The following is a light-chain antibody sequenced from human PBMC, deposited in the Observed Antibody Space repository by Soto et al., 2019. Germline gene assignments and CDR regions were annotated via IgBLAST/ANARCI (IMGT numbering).Light chain of an antibody. V-gene: IGKV3-11*01. J-gene: IGKJ3*01. CDR2: DAS. Sequence: EIVLTQSPATLSLSPGERATLSCRASQSVSSYLAWYQHNPGQAPRLLIYDASHRATGIPARFSGSGSGTDFTLTISSREPEDFAVYYCQQRSNWPVFTFGPGTKVDIK. CDR1: QSVSSY. CDR3: QQRSNWPVFT.